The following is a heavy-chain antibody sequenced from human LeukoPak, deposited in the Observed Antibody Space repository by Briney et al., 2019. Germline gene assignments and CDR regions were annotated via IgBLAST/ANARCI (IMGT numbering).Heavy chain of an antibody. D-gene: IGHD1-26*01. CDR1: GFTFSSYS. J-gene: IGHJ6*02. CDR3: ARDLRVPGGSYRHPGYGMDV. CDR2: ISSSSSTI. Sequence: GGSLRLSCAASGFTFSSYSMNWVRQAPGKGLEWVSYISSSSSTIYYADSVKGRFTISRDNAKNSLYLQMNSLRAEDTAVYYCARDLRVPGGSYRHPGYGMDVWGQGTTVTVSS. V-gene: IGHV3-48*04.